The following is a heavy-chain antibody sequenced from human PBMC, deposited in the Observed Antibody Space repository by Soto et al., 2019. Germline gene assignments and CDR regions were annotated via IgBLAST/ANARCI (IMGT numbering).Heavy chain of an antibody. CDR1: GFTFSSYG. J-gene: IGHJ6*02. CDR3: ARDSLLRYFDWSNETYYYGMDV. Sequence: GGSLRLSCAASGFTFSSYGMHWVRQAPGKGLEWVAVIWYDGSNKYYADSVKGRFTISRDNSKNTLYLQMNSLRAEDTAVYYCARDSLLRYFDWSNETYYYGMDVWGQGTTVTVSS. D-gene: IGHD3-9*01. CDR2: IWYDGSNK. V-gene: IGHV3-33*01.